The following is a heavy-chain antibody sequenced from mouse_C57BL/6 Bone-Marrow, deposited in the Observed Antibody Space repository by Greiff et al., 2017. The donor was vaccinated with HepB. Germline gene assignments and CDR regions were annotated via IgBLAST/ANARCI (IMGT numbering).Heavy chain of an antibody. CDR2: INPNNGGT. D-gene: IGHD3-2*02. Sequence: VQLKESGPELVKPGASVKMSCKASGYTFTDYNMHWVKQSHGKSLEWIGYINPNNGGTSYNQKFKGKATLTVNKSSSTAYMELRSLTSEDSAVYYCATRQLRPFDYWGQGTTLTVSS. V-gene: IGHV1-22*01. CDR1: GYTFTDYN. CDR3: ATRQLRPFDY. J-gene: IGHJ2*01.